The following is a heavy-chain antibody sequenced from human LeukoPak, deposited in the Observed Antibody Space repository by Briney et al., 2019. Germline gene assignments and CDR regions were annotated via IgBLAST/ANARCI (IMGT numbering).Heavy chain of an antibody. CDR1: GLTFSSYA. Sequence: GRSLRLSCAVSGLTFSSYAMTWVRHAPGKGLEWVSSIIGRGDSTYHPDSVEGRFSISRHNSKHPLYLQINSLRADDTAVYYCAGHGDRYDFGIIVYWGQGGLVTVS. CDR3: AGHGDRYDFGIIVY. CDR2: IIGRGDST. V-gene: IGHV3-23*01. D-gene: IGHD3-3*01. J-gene: IGHJ4*02.